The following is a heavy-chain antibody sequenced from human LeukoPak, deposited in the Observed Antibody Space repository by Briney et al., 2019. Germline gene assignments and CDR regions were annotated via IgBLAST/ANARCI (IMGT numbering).Heavy chain of an antibody. V-gene: IGHV3-33*08. J-gene: IGHJ4*02. D-gene: IGHD3-3*01. CDR2: IWYDGSNK. CDR1: GFTFSNYG. CDR3: ARDGGSGYVDY. Sequence: GRSLRLSCAASGFTFSNYGRHWVRQAPGKGLEWVAVIWYDGSNKYYADSVKGRFTISRDNSKNTLYLQMNSLRAEDTAVYYCARDGGSGYVDYWGQGTLVTVSS.